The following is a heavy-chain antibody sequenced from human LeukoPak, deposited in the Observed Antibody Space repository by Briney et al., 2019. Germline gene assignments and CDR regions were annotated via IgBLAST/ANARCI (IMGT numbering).Heavy chain of an antibody. CDR2: ISWDGGST. V-gene: IGHV3-43*01. J-gene: IGHJ4*02. D-gene: IGHD3-22*01. Sequence: PGGSLRLSCAASGFTFDDYTMHWVRQAPGKGLEWVSLISWDGGSTYYADSVKGRFTISRDNSKNSLYLQMNSLRTEDTALYYCAKDNGYYDSSGPFDYWSQGTLVTVSS. CDR1: GFTFDDYT. CDR3: AKDNGYYDSSGPFDY.